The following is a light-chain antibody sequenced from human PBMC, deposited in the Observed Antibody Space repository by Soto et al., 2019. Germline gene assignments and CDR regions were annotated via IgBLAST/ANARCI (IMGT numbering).Light chain of an antibody. J-gene: IGKJ5*01. CDR3: QQRSNWPIT. Sequence: EIVLTQSPATLSVSPGERATLSCRASQSVNSYLAWYQQKPGQAPRLLIYDASNRATGIPARFSGSGSGTDFTLTINNLDPEDFAVYYCQQRSNWPITFGQGTRLEIK. V-gene: IGKV3-11*01. CDR2: DAS. CDR1: QSVNSY.